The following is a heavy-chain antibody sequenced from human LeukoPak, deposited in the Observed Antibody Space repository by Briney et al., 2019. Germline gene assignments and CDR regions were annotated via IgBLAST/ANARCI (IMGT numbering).Heavy chain of an antibody. CDR3: AIDTSGRSY. CDR2: INHSGST. CDR1: GGSFSTYY. D-gene: IGHD6-19*01. Sequence: SQTLSLTCAIYGGSFSTYYWNWIRQPPGKGLEWIGEINHSGSTNYNPSLKSRVTLSVDTSKNQFSLKLSSVTAADTAVYYCAIDTSGRSYWGQGTLVTVSS. J-gene: IGHJ4*02. V-gene: IGHV4-34*01.